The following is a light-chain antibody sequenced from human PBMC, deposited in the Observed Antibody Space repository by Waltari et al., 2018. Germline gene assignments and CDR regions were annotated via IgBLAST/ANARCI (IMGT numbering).Light chain of an antibody. CDR3: QVWSDPYVI. CDR1: KIGTHT. V-gene: IGLV3-21*01. Sequence: SYILTQPPSVSVAPGKTARVSCGGNKIGTHTVHWYQQKAGQAPALIISFDRARPPGVPERFSASESGNTATLTIHRVEAGDEADYYCQVWSDPYVIFGGGTKLTVL. CDR2: FDR. J-gene: IGLJ2*01.